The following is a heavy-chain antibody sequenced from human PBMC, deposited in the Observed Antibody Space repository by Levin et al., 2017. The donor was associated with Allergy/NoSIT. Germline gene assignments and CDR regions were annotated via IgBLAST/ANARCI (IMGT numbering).Heavy chain of an antibody. D-gene: IGHD4-11*01. CDR1: GFTFSSYE. CDR2: ISGSGETI. J-gene: IGHJ4*02. V-gene: IGHV3-48*03. Sequence: GGSLRLSCTPSGFTFSSYEMNWVRQAPGKGLEWVSYISGSGETIHFADSVKGRFTISRDNAKNSLYLQMNSLRAEDTAVYYCARGRDYNPSFQYWGQGTLVTVSS. CDR3: ARGRDYNPSFQY.